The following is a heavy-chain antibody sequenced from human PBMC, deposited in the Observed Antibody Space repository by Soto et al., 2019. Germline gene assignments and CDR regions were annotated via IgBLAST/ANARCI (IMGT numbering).Heavy chain of an antibody. Sequence: PGGSLRLSCAASGFTFDDYAMHWVRQAPGKGLEWVSGISWNSGSIGYADSVKGRFTISRDNAKNSLYLQMNSLRAEDTALYYCTRKYYYYYGMDVRGQRTTVTVSS. J-gene: IGHJ6*02. CDR3: TRKYYYYYGMDV. CDR1: GFTFDDYA. V-gene: IGHV3-9*01. CDR2: ISWNSGSI.